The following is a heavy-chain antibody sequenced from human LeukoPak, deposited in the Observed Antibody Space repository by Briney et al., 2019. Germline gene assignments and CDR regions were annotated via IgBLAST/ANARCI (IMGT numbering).Heavy chain of an antibody. J-gene: IGHJ6*03. CDR1: GYTFTSYD. Sequence: ASVKVSCKASGYTFTSYDINWVRQATGQGLEWMGWMNPNSGNTGYAQKFQGRVTMTRNTSISTAYMELSSLRSEDTAVYYCARAGWAGTDYYYYMDVWGKGTTVTISS. V-gene: IGHV1-8*01. D-gene: IGHD3-10*01. CDR2: MNPNSGNT. CDR3: ARAGWAGTDYYYYMDV.